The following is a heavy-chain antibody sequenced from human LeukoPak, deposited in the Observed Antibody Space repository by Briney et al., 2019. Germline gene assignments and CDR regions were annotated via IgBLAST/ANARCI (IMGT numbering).Heavy chain of an antibody. D-gene: IGHD3-10*01. CDR3: AKDLISPRRVGSSEKLDY. CDR1: GFIFSNYA. CDR2: ILSGGDTA. J-gene: IGHJ4*02. Sequence: QPGGSLKLSCAASGFIFSNYAMSWVRQAPGKGLEWVSSILSGGDTASYADSVRGRFTISRHNSKNTLYLEMNSLRAEDTAIYYCAKDLISPRRVGSSEKLDYWGQGTLVTVSS. V-gene: IGHV3-23*01.